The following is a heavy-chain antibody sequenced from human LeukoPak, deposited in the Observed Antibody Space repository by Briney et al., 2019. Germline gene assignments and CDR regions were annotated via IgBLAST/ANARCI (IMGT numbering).Heavy chain of an antibody. CDR3: ASNYYHILPGYSHHFDC. CDR1: GFTFSSYS. V-gene: IGHV3-21*01. Sequence: PGGSLRLSCAASGFTFSSYSMNWVRQAPGKGLEWVSSISSSSSYIYYADSVKGRFTISRDNAKNSLYLQMNSLRAEDTAVSYCASNYYHILPGYSHHFDCWGQGTLVTVSS. J-gene: IGHJ4*02. CDR2: ISSSSSYI. D-gene: IGHD3-9*01.